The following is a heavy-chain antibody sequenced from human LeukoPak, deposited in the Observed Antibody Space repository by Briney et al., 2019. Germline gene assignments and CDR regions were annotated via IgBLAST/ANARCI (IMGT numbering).Heavy chain of an antibody. CDR1: GGTFSRYA. CDR3: ARDQAKGEWLRNFDY. CDR2: IIPIFGTA. D-gene: IGHD5-12*01. J-gene: IGHJ4*02. Sequence: SVKVSCKASGGTFSRYAISWVRQAPGQGLEWMGGIIPIFGTANYAQKFQGRVTITADKSTSTAYMELSSLRSEDTAVYYCARDQAKGEWLRNFDYWGQGTLVTVSS. V-gene: IGHV1-69*06.